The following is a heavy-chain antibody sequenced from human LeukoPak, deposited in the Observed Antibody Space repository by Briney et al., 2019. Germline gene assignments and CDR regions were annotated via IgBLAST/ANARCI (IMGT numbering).Heavy chain of an antibody. D-gene: IGHD4-17*01. J-gene: IGHJ1*01. CDR1: GFTVSSNY. Sequence: GGSLRLSCAASGFTVSSNYVSWVRQAPGKGLEWVSVIYSGGSTYYADSVKGRFTISRDNSKNTLYLQMNSLRAEDTAVYYCARDGNDYGGYEYFQHWGQGTLVTVSS. CDR2: IYSGGST. CDR3: ARDGNDYGGYEYFQH. V-gene: IGHV3-53*01.